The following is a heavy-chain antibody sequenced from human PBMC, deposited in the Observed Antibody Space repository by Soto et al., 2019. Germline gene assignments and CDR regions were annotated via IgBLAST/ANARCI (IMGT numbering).Heavy chain of an antibody. V-gene: IGHV4-31*03. CDR1: GGSISSGGYY. CDR3: ARGSDEYSGYEDNWFDP. Sequence: SETLSLTCTVSGGSISSGGYYWSWIRQHPGKGLEWIGYIYYSGSTYYNPSLKSRVTISADTSKNQFSLKLSSVTAADTAVYYCARGSDEYSGYEDNWFDPWGQGTLVTVSS. J-gene: IGHJ5*02. D-gene: IGHD5-12*01. CDR2: IYYSGST.